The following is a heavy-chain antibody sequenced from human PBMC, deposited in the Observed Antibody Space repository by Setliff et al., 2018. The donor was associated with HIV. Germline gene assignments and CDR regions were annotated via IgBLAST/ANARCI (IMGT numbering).Heavy chain of an antibody. V-gene: IGHV4-39*07. CDR3: ARDWSGYSSSRGSYYYYMDV. CDR1: GGSISSSSYY. J-gene: IGHJ6*03. Sequence: SETLSLTCTVSGGSISSSSYYWGWIRQPPGKGLEWIGSIYYRGSTYYNPSLKSRVTISVDTSKNQFSLRLSSVTAADTAIYYCARDWSGYSSSRGSYYYYMDVWGKGTTVTVSS. CDR2: IYYRGST. D-gene: IGHD6-13*01.